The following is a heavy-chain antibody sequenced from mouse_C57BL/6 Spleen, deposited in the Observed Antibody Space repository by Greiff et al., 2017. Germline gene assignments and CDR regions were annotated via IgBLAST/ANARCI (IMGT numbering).Heavy chain of an antibody. CDR1: GFTFSNYW. D-gene: IGHD1-1*01. V-gene: IGHV6-3*01. J-gene: IGHJ3*01. CDR2: IRLKSDNYAT. Sequence: EVKLEESGGGLVQPGGSMKLSCVASGFTFSNYWMNWVRQSPEKGLEWVAQIRLKSDNYATHYAESVKGRFTISRDDSQSCVYLQMINLEAEDTCICYCAGGYGSSPWFAYWGQGTLVTVSA. CDR3: AGGYGSSPWFAY.